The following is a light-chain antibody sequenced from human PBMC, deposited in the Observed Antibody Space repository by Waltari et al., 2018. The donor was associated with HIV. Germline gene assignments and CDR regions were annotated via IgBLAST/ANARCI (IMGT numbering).Light chain of an antibody. J-gene: IGLJ2*01. CDR3: EAWDDRLGGPV. CDR1: ISNIGTNF. Sequence: QSVLTQPPSASETPGQRVTISCSGSISNIGTNFVYWYQTIPGTAPKVLIYRNSQRPSGVPDRFSGSKSGTSASLAISGLRSEDEADYYCEAWDDRLGGPVFGGGTRLTVL. CDR2: RNS. V-gene: IGLV1-47*01.